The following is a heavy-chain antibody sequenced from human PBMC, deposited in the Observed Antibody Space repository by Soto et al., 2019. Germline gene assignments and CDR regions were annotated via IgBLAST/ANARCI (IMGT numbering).Heavy chain of an antibody. J-gene: IGHJ4*02. CDR1: GYTFTSYG. V-gene: IGHV1-18*01. CDR2: ISAYHGNT. D-gene: IGHD3-22*01. Sequence: ASVKASCRASGYTFTSYGLSWVRQAPGQVLEWMGWISAYHGNTNYAQKLQGRVTMTTDTSTSKAYMELRRLRSDDTAVYYCARGGPWDSRRLDYWGQGTLVTVSS. CDR3: ARGGPWDSRRLDY.